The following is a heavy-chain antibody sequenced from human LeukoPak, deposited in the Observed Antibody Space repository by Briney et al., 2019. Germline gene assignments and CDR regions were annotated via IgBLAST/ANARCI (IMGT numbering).Heavy chain of an antibody. CDR1: GFNFDRCT. J-gene: IGHJ4*02. Sequence: GGSLRLSCATPGFNFDRCTIHWVRQAPGKGLEWVSLAGWAGGTTFYSDSVRGRFTISRDSGRKSVYLQMNSLTTDDTAFYFCAKELDTMFFDYWGQGALVTVSS. V-gene: IGHV3-43*01. D-gene: IGHD3-10*02. CDR2: AGWAGGTT. CDR3: AKELDTMFFDY.